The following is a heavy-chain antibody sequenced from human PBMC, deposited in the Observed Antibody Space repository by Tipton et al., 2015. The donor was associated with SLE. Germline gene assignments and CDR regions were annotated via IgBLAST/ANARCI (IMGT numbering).Heavy chain of an antibody. D-gene: IGHD4-17*01. CDR3: AREGGGGDYFDYHGDLPESSNYYYYMDV. CDR1: GFSFRDYD. J-gene: IGHJ6*03. Sequence: SLRLSCAASGFSFRDYDMNWIRQAPGKGLEWVSYISSSGSSIYFADSVKGRFTISRDNAKTSLYLQMNSLRAEDTAVYYCAREGGGGDYFDYHGDLPESSNYYYYMDVWGKGTTVSVSS. CDR2: ISSSGSSI. V-gene: IGHV3-11*04.